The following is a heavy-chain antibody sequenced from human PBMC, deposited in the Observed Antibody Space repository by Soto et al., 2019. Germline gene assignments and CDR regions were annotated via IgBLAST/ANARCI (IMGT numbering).Heavy chain of an antibody. Sequence: SETLSLTCAVSGGSISSGGYSWSWIRQPPGKGLEWIGYMYHSGSTNYNPSLKSRVTISVDTSKNQFSLKLSSVTAADTAVYYCASPLGVSSGWDHWFVPSGQGPLVTVSS. D-gene: IGHD6-25*01. CDR3: ASPLGVSSGWDHWFVP. J-gene: IGHJ5*02. CDR1: GGSISSGGYS. CDR2: MYHSGST. V-gene: IGHV4-30-2*02.